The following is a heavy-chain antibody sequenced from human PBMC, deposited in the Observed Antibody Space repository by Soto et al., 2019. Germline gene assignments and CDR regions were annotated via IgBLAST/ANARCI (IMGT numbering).Heavy chain of an antibody. Sequence: GASVKVSCKASGGTFSSYAISWVRQAPGQGLEWMGGIIPIFGTANYAQKFQGRVTITADESTSTAYMELSSLRSEDTAVYYCARGTITMIVRLNAFDIWGQGTMVTVSS. CDR1: GGTFSSYA. J-gene: IGHJ3*02. CDR3: ARGTITMIVRLNAFDI. CDR2: IIPIFGTA. D-gene: IGHD3-22*01. V-gene: IGHV1-69*13.